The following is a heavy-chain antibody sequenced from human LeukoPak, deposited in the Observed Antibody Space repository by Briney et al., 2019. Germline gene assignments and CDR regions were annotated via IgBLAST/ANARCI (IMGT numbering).Heavy chain of an antibody. V-gene: IGHV3-20*04. CDR1: GFTFDDYG. CDR2: TNWNGGST. CDR3: ARDQFGVIIVTSQYYFDY. J-gene: IGHJ4*02. Sequence: AGGSLRLSCAASGFTFDDYGMSWVRQAPGKGLEWVSGTNWNGGSTGYADSVKGRFTISRDNAKNSLYLQMNSLRAEDTALYYCARDQFGVIIVTSQYYFDYWGQGTLVTVSS. D-gene: IGHD3-3*01.